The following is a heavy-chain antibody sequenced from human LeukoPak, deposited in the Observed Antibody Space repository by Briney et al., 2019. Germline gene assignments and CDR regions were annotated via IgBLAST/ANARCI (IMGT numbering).Heavy chain of an antibody. J-gene: IGHJ4*02. Sequence: SETLSLTCTVSGGSISSYYWSWIRQPPGKGLEWIGYIYYSGSTNYNPSLKSRVTISVDTSKNQFSLKLSSVTAADTAVYYCARAMSSSSPGIHYFDYWGQGTLVTVSS. CDR2: IYYSGST. CDR3: ARAMSSSSPGIHYFDY. D-gene: IGHD6-13*01. V-gene: IGHV4-59*08. CDR1: GGSISSYY.